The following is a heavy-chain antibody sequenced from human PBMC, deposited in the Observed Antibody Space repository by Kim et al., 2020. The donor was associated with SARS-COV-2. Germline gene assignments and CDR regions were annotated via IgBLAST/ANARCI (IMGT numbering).Heavy chain of an antibody. V-gene: IGHV3-48*04. Sequence: GGSLRLSCEVFGFTGFTFSSYSMNWVRQAPGKGLEWISYISSSSTTIYYVDSVKGRFTISRDNAKNSLYLQMNSLRVEDTAMYYCARDPHWFGDPRGGQGTLVTVSS. CDR2: ISSSSTTI. J-gene: IGHJ4*02. D-gene: IGHD3-10*01. CDR1: GFTGFTFSSYS. CDR3: ARDPHWFGDPR.